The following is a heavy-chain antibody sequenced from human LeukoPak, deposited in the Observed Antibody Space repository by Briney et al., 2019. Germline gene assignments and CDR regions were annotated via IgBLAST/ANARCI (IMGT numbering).Heavy chain of an antibody. CDR2: FDPEDGET. Sequence: ASVKVSCKVSGYTLTELSMHWVRQAPGKGLEWMGGFDPEDGETIYAQKFQGWVTMTRDTSISTAYMELSRLRSDDTAVYYCARGPRITMVRGVISHLFDYWGQGTLVTVSS. CDR1: GYTLTELS. V-gene: IGHV1-24*01. CDR3: ARGPRITMVRGVISHLFDY. J-gene: IGHJ4*02. D-gene: IGHD3-10*01.